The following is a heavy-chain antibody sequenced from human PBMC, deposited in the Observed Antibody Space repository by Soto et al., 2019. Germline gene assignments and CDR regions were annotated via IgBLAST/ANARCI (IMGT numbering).Heavy chain of an antibody. CDR1: GFTFSSYW. V-gene: IGHV3-7*03. J-gene: IGHJ3*02. Sequence: PGGSLRLSCAASGFTFSSYWMIWVRQAPGKGLEWVANIKQDGSEKYYVDSVKGRFTISRDNAKNSLYLQMNSLRAEDTAVYYCATDLIPLLTSAFDIWGQGTMVTVSS. CDR2: IKQDGSEK. CDR3: ATDLIPLLTSAFDI. D-gene: IGHD1-26*01.